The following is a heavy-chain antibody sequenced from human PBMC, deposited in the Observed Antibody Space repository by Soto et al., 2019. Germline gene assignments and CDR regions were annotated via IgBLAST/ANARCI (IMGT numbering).Heavy chain of an antibody. J-gene: IGHJ6*02. D-gene: IGHD2-21*02. CDR3: AKSMGGTANGMGV. Sequence: EVQLVESGGGLVQPGRSLRLSCAASGLSFDDYAMHWVRQVPGKGLEWVSGISWNGGSIGYADSVKGRFSISRDNAKNSLYLQMNSLRVEDTAVDYCAKSMGGTANGMGVWGQGTTVTVSS. CDR2: ISWNGGSI. V-gene: IGHV3-9*01. CDR1: GLSFDDYA.